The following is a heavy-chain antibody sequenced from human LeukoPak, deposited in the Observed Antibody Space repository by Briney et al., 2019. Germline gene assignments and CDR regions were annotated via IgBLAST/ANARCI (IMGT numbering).Heavy chain of an antibody. J-gene: IGHJ4*02. CDR3: AREVYNDSSCPIL. CDR1: GGSISGYY. V-gene: IGHV4-4*07. CDR2: IYTSGST. Sequence: PSETLSLTCTVSGGSISGYYWTWIRQPAGKGLEWIGRIYTSGSTHYNPSLRSRVTISLDKSKNQFSLKLSSVTAADTAVYFCAREVYNDSSCPILWGQGTLVSVSS. D-gene: IGHD3-22*01.